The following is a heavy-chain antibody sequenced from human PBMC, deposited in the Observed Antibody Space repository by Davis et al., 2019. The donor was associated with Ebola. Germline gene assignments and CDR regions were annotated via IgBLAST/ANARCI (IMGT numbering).Heavy chain of an antibody. CDR1: GFTFSSYA. CDR3: AADYDILTGYYKTFNY. Sequence: GESLKISCAASGFTFSSYAMTWVRRAPGNGLEWVSIISGSGSSTYYADSVRGRFTISRDNSKNTLSLQMSSLRAEDTAVYYCAADYDILTGYYKTFNYWGQGTLVTVSS. V-gene: IGHV3-23*01. CDR2: ISGSGSST. J-gene: IGHJ4*02. D-gene: IGHD3-9*01.